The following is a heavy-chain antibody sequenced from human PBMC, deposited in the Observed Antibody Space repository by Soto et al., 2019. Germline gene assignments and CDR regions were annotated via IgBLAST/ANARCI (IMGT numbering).Heavy chain of an antibody. V-gene: IGHV3-15*07. D-gene: IGHD3-10*01. CDR2: IKSKTDGGTI. J-gene: IGHJ4*02. CDR3: TADSRQIFGGVWFDY. Sequence: EEHLVESGGGLIKPGGSLRLSCTASGFIFSKAWMNWVRQAPGEGLEWVGRIKSKTDGGTIDYGAPVKDRFTISRDDSTNTMYLQMNSLKMADTAVYYCTADSRQIFGGVWFDYWGLGTLVTVSS. CDR1: GFIFSKAW.